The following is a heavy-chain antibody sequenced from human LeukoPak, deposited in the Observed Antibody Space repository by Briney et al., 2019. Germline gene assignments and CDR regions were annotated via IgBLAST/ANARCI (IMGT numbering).Heavy chain of an antibody. D-gene: IGHD6-13*01. CDR2: IYYSGST. CDR3: ASAGYSSSWNDDYFDY. V-gene: IGHV4-31*03. Sequence: SETLSLTCTVSGGSISSGGYYWSWIRQHPGKGLEWIGYIYYSGSTYYNPSLKIRVTISVDTSKNQSSLKLSSLTAAATAVYYCASAGYSSSWNDDYFDYWGQGTLVTVSS. CDR1: GGSISSGGYY. J-gene: IGHJ4*02.